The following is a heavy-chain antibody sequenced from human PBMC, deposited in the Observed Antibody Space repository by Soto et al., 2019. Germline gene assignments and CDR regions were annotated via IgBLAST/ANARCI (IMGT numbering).Heavy chain of an antibody. V-gene: IGHV3-23*01. J-gene: IGHJ6*02. CDR3: AKGGGYDWTYGMDV. Sequence: GGSLRLSCAASGFTFSSYAMSWVRQAPGKGLEWVSVISGSGGSTYYADSVKGRFTISRDNSKNTLYLQMNSLRAEDTAEYYRAKGGGYDWTYGMDVWGQGTTVTVYS. D-gene: IGHD5-12*01. CDR2: ISGSGGST. CDR1: GFTFSSYA.